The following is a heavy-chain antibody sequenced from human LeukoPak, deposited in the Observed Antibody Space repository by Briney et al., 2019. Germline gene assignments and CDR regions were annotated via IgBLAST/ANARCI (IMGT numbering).Heavy chain of an antibody. Sequence: NPGRSLRLSCAASGFTFSSYAMHWVRQAPGKGLEWVAVISYDGSNKYYADSVKGRFTISRDNSKNTLYLQMNSLRAEDTAVYYCARDDMAVAGDYWGQGTLVTVSS. D-gene: IGHD6-19*01. CDR2: ISYDGSNK. CDR1: GFTFSSYA. CDR3: ARDDMAVAGDY. J-gene: IGHJ4*02. V-gene: IGHV3-30-3*01.